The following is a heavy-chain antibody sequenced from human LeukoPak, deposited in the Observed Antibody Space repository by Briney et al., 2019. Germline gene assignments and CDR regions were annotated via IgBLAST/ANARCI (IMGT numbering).Heavy chain of an antibody. CDR1: GVSFSGYY. Sequence: SKTLSLTCAVYGVSFSGYYWSWIRQPPGKGLEWIGEINHSGSTNYNPSLKSRVTISVDTSKNQFSLKLTSVTAADTAVYYCASDKGASGWGLGYWGQGTLVTVSS. V-gene: IGHV4-34*01. CDR3: ASDKGASGWGLGY. J-gene: IGHJ4*02. CDR2: INHSGST. D-gene: IGHD6-19*01.